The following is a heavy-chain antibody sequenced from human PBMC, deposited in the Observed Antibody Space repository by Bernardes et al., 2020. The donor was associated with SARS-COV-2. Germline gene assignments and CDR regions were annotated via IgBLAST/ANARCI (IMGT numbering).Heavy chain of an antibody. V-gene: IGHV1-69*04. CDR2: VIPMTGQA. J-gene: IGHJ6*02. CDR1: GGTFSPYA. Sequence: SVKVSCTASGGTFSPYAFTWVRQAPGQGLEWMGRVIPMTGQADIAHKFQDRVAITANKSAITTFLELSGLTSDDTGVYYCARLPPPMKFDRSGFHWPNGMDVWGQGTTVTVS. D-gene: IGHD3-22*01. CDR3: ARLPPPMKFDRSGFHWPNGMDV.